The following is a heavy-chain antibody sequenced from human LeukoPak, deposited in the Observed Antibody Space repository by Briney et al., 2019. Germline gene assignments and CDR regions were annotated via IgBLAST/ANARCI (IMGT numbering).Heavy chain of an antibody. CDR2: IIPIFGTA. V-gene: IGHV1-69*13. CDR3: ARDSGAYSYVNWFDP. CDR1: GGTFSSYA. D-gene: IGHD5-18*01. Sequence: SVKVSCTASGGTFSSYAISWVRQAPGQGLEWMGGIIPIFGTANYAQKFQGRVTITADESTSTAYMELSSLRSEDTAVYYCARDSGAYSYVNWFDPWGQGTLVTVSS. J-gene: IGHJ5*02.